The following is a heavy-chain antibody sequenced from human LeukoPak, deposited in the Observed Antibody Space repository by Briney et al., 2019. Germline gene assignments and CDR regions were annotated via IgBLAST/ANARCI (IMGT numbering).Heavy chain of an antibody. Sequence: GGSLRLSCAASGFTFSTYAMNWVRQAPGKGLEWVSAISGTGGTTYYADSVKGRFIISRDKSTLNLQMNSLRAEDTAIYYCAKDRGVAAGGANYYYGMDVWGQGITVTVSS. CDR2: ISGTGGTT. D-gene: IGHD6-13*01. J-gene: IGHJ6*02. V-gene: IGHV3-23*01. CDR3: AKDRGVAAGGANYYYGMDV. CDR1: GFTFSTYA.